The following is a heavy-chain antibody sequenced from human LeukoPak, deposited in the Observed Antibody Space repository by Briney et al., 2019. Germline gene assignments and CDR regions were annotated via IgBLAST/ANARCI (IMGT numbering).Heavy chain of an antibody. V-gene: IGHV1-2*02. CDR2: INPNSGGT. CDR3: ARDCSSTSCYLT. J-gene: IGHJ5*02. CDR1: GYTFTGYY. D-gene: IGHD2-2*01. Sequence: ASVKVSCKASGYTFTGYYMHWVRQAPGQGLEWMGWINPNSGGTNYAQKFQGRVTMTRDTSISTAYMELSGLRSDDTAVYYCARDCSSTSCYLTWGQGTLVTVSS.